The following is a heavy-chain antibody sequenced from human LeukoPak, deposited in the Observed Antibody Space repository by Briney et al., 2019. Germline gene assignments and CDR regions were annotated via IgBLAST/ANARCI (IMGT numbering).Heavy chain of an antibody. CDR3: ASSSYSSSSF. V-gene: IGHV3-7*01. D-gene: IGHD6-6*01. CDR1: GFTFSSYA. Sequence: GGSLRLSCAASGFTFSSYAMSWARQAPGKGLEWVANINQDGSQIYYAGSVEGRFTISRDNAKDSLLLQMNSLRAEDTALYYCASSSYSSSSFWGQGTLVTVSS. CDR2: INQDGSQI. J-gene: IGHJ4*02.